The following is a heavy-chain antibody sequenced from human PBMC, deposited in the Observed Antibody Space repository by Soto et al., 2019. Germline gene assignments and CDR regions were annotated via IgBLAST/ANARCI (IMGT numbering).Heavy chain of an antibody. Sequence: QVQQQESGPGLLKPLETLSLTCSVSGGSISSYDWSWIRQPAGKGLELIGRMYSTGNTNYNPSLKSRVTVSIDTSKNQFFLRLNSVTAADSAVYYYTREFGDNWNYEAYWGQGTAVTVSS. CDR2: MYSTGNT. D-gene: IGHD1-7*01. V-gene: IGHV4-4*07. J-gene: IGHJ4*02. CDR3: TREFGDNWNYEAY. CDR1: GGSISSYD.